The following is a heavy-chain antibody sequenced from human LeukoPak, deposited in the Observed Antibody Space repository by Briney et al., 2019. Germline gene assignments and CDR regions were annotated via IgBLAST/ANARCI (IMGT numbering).Heavy chain of an antibody. J-gene: IGHJ4*02. Sequence: ASVKVSCKASGYTFTGYYMHWVRQAPGQGLEWMGWINPNSGDTAYTQKFQGRITMTRSTSISTAYMELSSLRSVDTAVYYCARGLGSYDSSELTWPMISFWGQGTVVTVSS. V-gene: IGHV1-8*02. CDR2: INPNSGDT. CDR3: ARGLGSYDSSELTWPMISF. CDR1: GYTFTGYY. D-gene: IGHD3-22*01.